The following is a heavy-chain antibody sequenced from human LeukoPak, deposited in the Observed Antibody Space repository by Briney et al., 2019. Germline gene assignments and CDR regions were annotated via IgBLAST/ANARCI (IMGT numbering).Heavy chain of an antibody. CDR1: GFSVSNNY. CDR2: IYYSGST. D-gene: IGHD3-22*01. V-gene: IGHV4-59*05. J-gene: IGHJ3*02. Sequence: GSLRLSCAASGFSVSNNYMSWVRQAPGKGLEWIGSIYYSGSTYYNPSLKSRVTISVDTSKNQFSLKLSSVTAADTAVYYCAGGQYYYDSSSYYRDAFDIWGQGTMVTVSS. CDR3: AGGQYYYDSSSYYRDAFDI.